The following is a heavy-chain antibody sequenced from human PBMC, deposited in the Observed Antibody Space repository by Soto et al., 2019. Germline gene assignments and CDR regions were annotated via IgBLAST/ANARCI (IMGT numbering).Heavy chain of an antibody. CDR3: ARDLDGSGSYYTDY. V-gene: IGHV1-18*01. D-gene: IGHD3-10*01. J-gene: IGHJ4*02. Sequence: ASVKVSCKASGYTFTNYGISWVRQAPGQGLEWMGWISHWGKTNYAQKLQGRVTMTTDTSASAAFMELRSLRSDDTAMYFCARDLDGSGSYYTDYWGQGTLVTVSS. CDR1: GYTFTNYG. CDR2: ISHWGKT.